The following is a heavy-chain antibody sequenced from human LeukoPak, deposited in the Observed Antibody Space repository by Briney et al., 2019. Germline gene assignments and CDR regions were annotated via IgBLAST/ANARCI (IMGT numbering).Heavy chain of an antibody. CDR2: IYYSGST. J-gene: IGHJ4*02. V-gene: IGHV4-39*01. D-gene: IGHD1-26*01. CDR1: GGSISSSSYY. CDR3: ARQSPLDGIVVDY. Sequence: SETLSLTCTVSGGSISSSSYYRGWIRQPPGKGLEWIGSIYYSGSTYYNPSLKSRVTISVDTSKNQFSLKLSSVTAADTAVYYCARQSPLDGIVVDYWGQGTLVTVSS.